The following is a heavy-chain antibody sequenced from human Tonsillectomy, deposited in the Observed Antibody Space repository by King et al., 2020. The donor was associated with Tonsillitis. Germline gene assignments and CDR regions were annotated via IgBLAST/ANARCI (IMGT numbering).Heavy chain of an antibody. J-gene: IGHJ4*02. CDR2: IYTSGNT. D-gene: IGHD1-7*01. CDR1: GGSISSYY. Sequence: VQLQESGPGLVKPSETLSLTCTVSGGSISSYYWSWIRQPAGKGLEWIGRIYTSGNTNYNPSLKSRVTMSVETSKNQFSLNLTPVTAADTAVYYCARETRELRFFDFWGQGTLVTVSS. V-gene: IGHV4-4*07. CDR3: ARETRELRFFDF.